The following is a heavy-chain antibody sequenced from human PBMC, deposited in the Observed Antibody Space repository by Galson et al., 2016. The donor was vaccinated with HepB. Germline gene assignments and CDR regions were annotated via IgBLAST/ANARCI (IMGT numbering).Heavy chain of an antibody. J-gene: IGHJ3*02. V-gene: IGHV3-7*03. CDR1: EFIFSNYW. D-gene: IGHD6-19*01. CDR3: ARTSSGWNEMSSLDI. CDR2: IKQDGSEK. Sequence: SLRLSCAASEFIFSNYWMSWVRQAPGKGLEWVANIKQDGSEKYYVDSVKGRFTISRDNAKNSMFLQMNSLRAEYTAVYYCARTSSGWNEMSSLDIWGQGTMVTVSS.